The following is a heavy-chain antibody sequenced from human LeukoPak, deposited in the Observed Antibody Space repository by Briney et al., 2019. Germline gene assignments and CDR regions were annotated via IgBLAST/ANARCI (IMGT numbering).Heavy chain of an antibody. V-gene: IGHV3-15*01. J-gene: IGHJ6*02. D-gene: IGHD3-10*01. CDR3: TTVGVGYGSGSYYNYYYYGMDV. Sequence: GGSLRPSCAASGFTFSNAWMSWVRQAPGKGLEWVGRIKSKTDGGTTDYAAPVKGRFTISRDDSKNTLYLQMNSLKTEDTAVYYCTTVGVGYGSGSYYNYYYYGMDVWGQGTTVTVSS. CDR2: IKSKTDGGTT. CDR1: GFTFSNAW.